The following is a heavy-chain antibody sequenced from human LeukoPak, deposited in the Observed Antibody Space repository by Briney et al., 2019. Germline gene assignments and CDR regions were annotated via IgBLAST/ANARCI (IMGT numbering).Heavy chain of an antibody. CDR2: IIPIFGTA. CDR3: ATGVPSAVYAWRTNTLFDY. J-gene: IGHJ4*02. D-gene: IGHD2-8*01. Sequence: SVKVSCTASGGTFSSYAISWVRQAPGQGLVWMGGIIPIFGTANYALKFQGRVTITADESTSTAYMELSSLRSEDTAVYYCATGVPSAVYAWRTNTLFDYWGQGTLVTVSS. CDR1: GGTFSSYA. V-gene: IGHV1-69*13.